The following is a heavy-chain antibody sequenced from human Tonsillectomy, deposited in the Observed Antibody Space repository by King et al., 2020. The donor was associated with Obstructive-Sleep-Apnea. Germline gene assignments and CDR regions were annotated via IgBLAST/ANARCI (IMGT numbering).Heavy chain of an antibody. CDR1: GVSISSSNW. V-gene: IGHV4-4*02. D-gene: IGHD5-24*01. Sequence: QLQESGPGLVKPSGTLSLTCAVSGVSISSSNWWSWVRQSPGKGLEWIGVIFHIGRPNHNPSLKSRLIILVDKSKNQFSLTLTSVTAADTAVYYCASGRDGYNSRYDYWGQGTLVTVSS. CDR3: ASGRDGYNSRYDY. J-gene: IGHJ4*02. CDR2: IFHIGRP.